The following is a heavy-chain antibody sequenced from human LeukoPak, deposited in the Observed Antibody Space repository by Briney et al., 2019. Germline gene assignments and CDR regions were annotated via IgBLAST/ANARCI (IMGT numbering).Heavy chain of an antibody. CDR3: AKRYCSGGSCYEFDY. CDR2: ISGSGGST. D-gene: IGHD2-15*01. J-gene: IGHJ4*02. CDR1: GFTFSSYA. V-gene: IGHV3-23*01. Sequence: GGSLRLSCAASGFTFSSYAMSWVRQAPGKGLEWVSAISGSGGSTYYADSVKGRFTISRDNSKNTLYLQMNSVRAEDTAVYYCAKRYCSGGSCYEFDYWGQGTLVTVSS.